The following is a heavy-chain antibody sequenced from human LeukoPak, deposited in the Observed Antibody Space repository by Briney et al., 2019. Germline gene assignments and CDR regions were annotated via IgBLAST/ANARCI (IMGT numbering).Heavy chain of an antibody. D-gene: IGHD2-2*01. CDR3: VRDSSVYYFDY. J-gene: IGHJ4*02. CDR1: GYSISSGYY. Sequence: SETLSLTCTVSGYSISSGYYWGWIRQPPGKGLEWIGSIYHSGSTNYNPSLKSRVTISVDKSKNQFYLNLSSVTAADTAVYYCVRDSSVYYFDYWGQGTLVTVSS. V-gene: IGHV4-38-2*02. CDR2: IYHSGST.